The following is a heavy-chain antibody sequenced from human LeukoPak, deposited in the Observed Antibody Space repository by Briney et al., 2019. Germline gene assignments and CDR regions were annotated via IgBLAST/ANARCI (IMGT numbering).Heavy chain of an antibody. CDR2: INHSGST. CDR1: GGSISSSSYY. CDR3: ARGSSGWSRFDP. V-gene: IGHV4-39*07. D-gene: IGHD6-19*01. Sequence: PSETLSLTCTVSGGSISSSSYYWGWIRQPPGKGLEWIGEINHSGSTNYNPSLKSRVTISVDTSKNQFSLKLSSVTAADTAVYYCARGSSGWSRFDPWGQGTLVTVSS. J-gene: IGHJ5*02.